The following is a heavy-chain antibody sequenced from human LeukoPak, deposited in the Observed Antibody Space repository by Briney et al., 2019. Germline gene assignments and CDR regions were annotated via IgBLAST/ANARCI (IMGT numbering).Heavy chain of an antibody. CDR2: INWNGDST. V-gene: IGHV3-20*04. CDR3: ARAVSAWGHDY. CDR1: GFIFDEYG. D-gene: IGHD6-19*01. J-gene: IGHJ4*02. Sequence: PGGSLRLSCAASGFIFDEYGMSWVRHAPGKGLEWVSGINWNGDSTGYADSAKGRFTISRDNAKNSLYLQMNSLRAEDTALYYCARAVSAWGHDYWGQGTLVTVSS.